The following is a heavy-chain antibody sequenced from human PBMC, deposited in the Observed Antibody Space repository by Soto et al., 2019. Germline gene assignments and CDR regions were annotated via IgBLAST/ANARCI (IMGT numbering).Heavy chain of an antibody. D-gene: IGHD6-6*01. CDR3: AHSGAAVIAGRALFDS. J-gene: IGHJ4*02. V-gene: IGHV2-5*02. CDR2: IYWDDDK. CDR1: GFSLSSSGVG. Sequence: GSGPTLVNPTQTLTLTCTFSGFSLSSSGVGVAWIRQPPGKALEWLAIIYWDDDKRYSPSLKSRLTITKDTSKNQVVLTMNNMDPVDTATYYCAHSGAAVIAGRALFDSWGQGTLVTVS.